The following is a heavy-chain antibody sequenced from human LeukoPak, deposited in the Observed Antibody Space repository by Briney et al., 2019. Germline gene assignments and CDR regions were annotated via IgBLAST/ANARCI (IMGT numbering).Heavy chain of an antibody. CDR3: ARIVGGDDAFDI. CDR1: GYTFTGYY. CDR2: INPNSGGT. D-gene: IGHD2-21*01. V-gene: IGHV1-2*02. Sequence: GASVKVSCKASGYTFTGYYMHWVRQAPGQGLEWMGWINPNSGGTNYAQKFQGRVTMTRDTSISTAYMELSRLRSDDTAVYECARIVGGDDAFDIWGQGTMVTVSS. J-gene: IGHJ3*02.